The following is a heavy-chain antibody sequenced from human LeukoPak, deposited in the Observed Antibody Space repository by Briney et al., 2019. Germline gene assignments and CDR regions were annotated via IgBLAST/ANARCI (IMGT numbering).Heavy chain of an antibody. D-gene: IGHD3-16*01. Sequence: GGSLRLSCTASGFTFSTYGMHWVRQAPGKGLEWVAVIWYDGNNKSYADSVKGRFTISRDNSKNTLYLQMNSLRAEDTAVCYCAREFTYAYDYWGQGTLVTVSS. CDR1: GFTFSTYG. CDR2: IWYDGNNK. V-gene: IGHV3-33*01. J-gene: IGHJ4*02. CDR3: AREFTYAYDY.